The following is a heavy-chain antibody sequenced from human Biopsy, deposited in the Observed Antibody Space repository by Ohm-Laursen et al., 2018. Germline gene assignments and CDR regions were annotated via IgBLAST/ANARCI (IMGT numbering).Heavy chain of an antibody. V-gene: IGHV2-70*11. D-gene: IGHD6-13*01. J-gene: IGHJ6*02. CDR2: VDWDDYK. Sequence: PTQTPTLTCSFSGFSLSARGMCVSWIRQAPGKALEWLARVDWDDYKDYSASLQTKLSISKDTSNDQMVLTVNNVDPADTATYYCARTPILIVSAGPVYRHRRHLQGMDVWGQGIAVTVS. CDR1: GFSLSARGMC. CDR3: ARTPILIVSAGPVYRHRRHLQGMDV.